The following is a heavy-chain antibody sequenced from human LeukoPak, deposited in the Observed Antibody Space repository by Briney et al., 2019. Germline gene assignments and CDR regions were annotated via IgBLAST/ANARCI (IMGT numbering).Heavy chain of an antibody. V-gene: IGHV3-21*01. CDR1: GFTFSSYS. D-gene: IGHD3-22*01. CDR2: ISSSSSYM. J-gene: IGHJ4*02. Sequence: GGSLRLSCAASGFTFSSYSMNWVRQAPGKGLEWVSSISSSSSYMYYADSVKGRFTISRDNAKNSLYLQMNSLRAEDTAVYYCARAWDYYDSSGYCYWGQGTLVTVSS. CDR3: ARAWDYYDSSGYCY.